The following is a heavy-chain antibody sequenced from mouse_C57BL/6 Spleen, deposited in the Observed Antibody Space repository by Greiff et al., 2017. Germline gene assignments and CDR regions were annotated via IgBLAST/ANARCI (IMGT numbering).Heavy chain of an antibody. Sequence: QVQLQPSGPELVKPGASVKISCKASGYAFSSSWMNWVKQRPGKGLEWIGRIYPGDGDTNYNGKFKGKATLTADKSSSTAYMQLSSLTSEDSAVYFCARETSYWYFDVWGTGTTVTVSS. CDR2: IYPGDGDT. J-gene: IGHJ1*03. CDR3: ARETSYWYFDV. V-gene: IGHV1-82*01. CDR1: GYAFSSSW.